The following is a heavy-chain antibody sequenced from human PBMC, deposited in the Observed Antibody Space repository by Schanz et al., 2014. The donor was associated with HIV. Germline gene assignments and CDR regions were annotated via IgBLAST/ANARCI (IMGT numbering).Heavy chain of an antibody. CDR3: ARDHLVVVTASLDY. CDR1: GFTFSNYA. J-gene: IGHJ4*02. V-gene: IGHV3-30*04. D-gene: IGHD2-21*02. Sequence: QVQLVESGGGVVQPGRSLRLSCAASGFTFSNYAMHWVRQAPGKGLEWVAIIGYDGSNIYYAASVKGRFTVSRDNSRNTNTLYLQMSSLRAEDTAVYYCARDHLVVVTASLDYWGQGTLVTVSS. CDR2: IGYDGSNI.